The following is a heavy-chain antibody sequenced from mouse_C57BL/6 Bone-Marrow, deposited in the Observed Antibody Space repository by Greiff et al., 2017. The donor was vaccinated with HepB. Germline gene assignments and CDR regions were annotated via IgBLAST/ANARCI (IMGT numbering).Heavy chain of an antibody. V-gene: IGHV14-4*01. D-gene: IGHD2-4*01. Sequence: EVHLVESGAELVRPGASVKLSCTASGFNIKDDYMHWVKQRPEQGLEWIGWIDPENGDTEYASKLQGKATITADTSSNTAYLQLSSLTSEDTAVYYCTTRPLGYDYDGWFAYWGQGTLVTVSA. CDR1: GFNIKDDY. CDR2: IDPENGDT. CDR3: TTRPLGYDYDGWFAY. J-gene: IGHJ3*01.